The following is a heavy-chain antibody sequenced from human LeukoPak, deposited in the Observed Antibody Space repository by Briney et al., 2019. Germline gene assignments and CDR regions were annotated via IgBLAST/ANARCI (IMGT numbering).Heavy chain of an antibody. V-gene: IGHV3-30-3*01. J-gene: IGHJ4*02. CDR2: ISYDGSNK. CDR1: GFTFSSYA. Sequence: GRSLRLSCAASGFTFSSYAMHWVRQAPGKGLEGVAVISYDGSNKYYADSMKGRFTISRDNSKNTLYLQMNSLRAEDTAVYYCARDSSLDYGDYGPFDYWGQGTLVTVSS. CDR3: ARDSSLDYGDYGPFDY. D-gene: IGHD4-17*01.